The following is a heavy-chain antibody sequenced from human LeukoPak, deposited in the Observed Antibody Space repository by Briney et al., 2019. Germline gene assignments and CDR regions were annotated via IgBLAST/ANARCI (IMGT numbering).Heavy chain of an antibody. D-gene: IGHD1-26*01. CDR2: ISYDRSNT. CDR3: ARDHGPYSGSYPYYCDY. Sequence: PGGSLRLSCAASGFTFSSYALHWVRQAPGKGLEWVAVISYDRSNTYYADSVKGRFTISRDNSKNTLHLQMNSLSAKDTALYYCARDHGPYSGSYPYYCDYWGQGTLVTVSS. J-gene: IGHJ4*02. V-gene: IGHV3-30-3*01. CDR1: GFTFSSYA.